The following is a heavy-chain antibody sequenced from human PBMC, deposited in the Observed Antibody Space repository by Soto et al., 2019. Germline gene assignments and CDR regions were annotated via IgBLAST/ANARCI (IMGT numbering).Heavy chain of an antibody. CDR2: INHSGST. Sequence: SETLSLTCAVYGGSFSGYYWSWIRQPPGKGLEWIGEINHSGSTNYNPSLKSRVTISVDTSKNQFSLKLSSVTAADTAVYYCARGPGYYDSSGYYYRLEYFQHWGQGTLVT. J-gene: IGHJ1*01. CDR3: ARGPGYYDSSGYYYRLEYFQH. CDR1: GGSFSGYY. V-gene: IGHV4-34*01. D-gene: IGHD3-22*01.